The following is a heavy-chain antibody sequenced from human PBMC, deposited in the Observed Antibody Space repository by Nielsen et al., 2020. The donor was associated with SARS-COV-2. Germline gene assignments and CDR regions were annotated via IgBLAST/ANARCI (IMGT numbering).Heavy chain of an antibody. Sequence: GGSLRLSCAASGFTFSNAWMSWVRQAPGKGLEWVGRIKSKTDGGTTDYAAPVKGRFTISRDDSKNTLYLQMNSLRAEDTALYHCARGGCSSTSCYVGYYYYGMDVWGQGTTVTVSS. CDR2: IKSKTDGGTT. CDR1: GFTFSNAW. J-gene: IGHJ6*02. D-gene: IGHD2-2*01. CDR3: ARGGCSSTSCYVGYYYYGMDV. V-gene: IGHV3-15*05.